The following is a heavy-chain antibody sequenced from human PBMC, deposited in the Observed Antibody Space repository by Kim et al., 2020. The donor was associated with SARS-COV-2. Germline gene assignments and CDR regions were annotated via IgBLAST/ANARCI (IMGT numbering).Heavy chain of an antibody. V-gene: IGHV4-34*01. CDR3: ARGRPPILTGYLGRVGFDY. CDR2: INHSGST. CDR1: GGSFSGYY. D-gene: IGHD3-9*01. J-gene: IGHJ4*02. Sequence: SETLSLTCAVYGGSFSGYYWSWIRQPPGKGLEWIGEINHSGSTNYNPSLKSRVTISVDTSKNQFSLKLSSVTAADTAVYYCARGRPPILTGYLGRVGFDYWGQGTLVTVSS.